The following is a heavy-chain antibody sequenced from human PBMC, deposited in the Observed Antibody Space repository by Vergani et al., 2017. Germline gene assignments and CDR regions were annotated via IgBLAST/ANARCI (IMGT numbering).Heavy chain of an antibody. D-gene: IGHD3-22*01. CDR1: GYTFTGYY. CDR3: ARMGGYDEGDAFRICYFDS. CDR2: INPNSGGT. J-gene: IGHJ4*02. Sequence: QVQLVQSGAEVKKPGASVKVSCKASGYTFTGYYMHWVRQAPGQGLEWMGWINPNSGGTNYAQKFQGRVTMTRDTSISTAYMELSRLRSDDTAVYYCARMGGYDEGDAFRICYFDSWGPGILVTVSS. V-gene: IGHV1-2*02.